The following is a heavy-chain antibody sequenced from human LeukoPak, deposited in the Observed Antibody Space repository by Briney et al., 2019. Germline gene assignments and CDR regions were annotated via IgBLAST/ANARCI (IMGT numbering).Heavy chain of an antibody. J-gene: IGHJ4*02. D-gene: IGHD3-16*01. CDR1: GYTFTGYY. CDR2: INPNSGGT. CDR3: ARATYYDYVWGRY. V-gene: IGHV1-2*02. Sequence: ASVKVSCKASGYTFTGYYMHWVRQAPGQGLEWMGWINPNSGGTNYAQKFQGRVTMTRDTSISTAYMELSRLRSDDTAVYYCARATYYDYVWGRYWGQGTLVTVSS.